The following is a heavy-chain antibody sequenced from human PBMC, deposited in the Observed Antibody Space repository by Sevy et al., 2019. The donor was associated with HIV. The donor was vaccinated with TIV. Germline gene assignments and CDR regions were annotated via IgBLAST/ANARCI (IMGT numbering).Heavy chain of an antibody. CDR1: GGSISSYY. J-gene: IGHJ6*02. Sequence: SETLSLTCSVSGGSISSYYLSWIRQPPGKGLEWIGYIYYSRSTQYKPSLKSRVTIAVDTSKNQFSLKLSSVTAADTAVYYCARETHGMDVWGQGTTVTVSS. V-gene: IGHV4-59*13. CDR2: IYYSRST. CDR3: ARETHGMDV.